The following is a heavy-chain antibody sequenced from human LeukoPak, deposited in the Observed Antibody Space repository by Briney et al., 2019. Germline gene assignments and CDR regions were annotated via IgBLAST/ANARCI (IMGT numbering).Heavy chain of an antibody. CDR1: GGSISSSSW. V-gene: IGHV4-4*02. CDR2: VSHDGSP. D-gene: IGHD5/OR15-5a*01. J-gene: IGHJ3*02. CDR3: ARDPNIVSAVTLRAFDI. Sequence: SETLSLTCAVSGGSISSSSWWSWVRQPPGKGLEWIGEVSHDGSPNYNPSFRGRVTILVDKSKNQFSLNLSSLTAADTAMYYCARDPNIVSAVTLRAFDIWGQGTMVSVSS.